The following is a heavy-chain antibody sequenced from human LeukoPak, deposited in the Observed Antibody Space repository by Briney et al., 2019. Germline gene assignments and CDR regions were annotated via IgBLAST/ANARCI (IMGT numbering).Heavy chain of an antibody. CDR3: AKGRPYSSSWTNWFDP. CDR1: GFTFDDYA. J-gene: IGHJ5*02. V-gene: IGHV3-9*01. D-gene: IGHD6-13*01. CDR2: ISWNSGSI. Sequence: PGGSLRLSCAASGFTFDDYATHWVRQAPGKGLEWVSGISWNSGSIGYADSVKGRFTISRDNAKNSLYLQMNSLRAEDTALYYCAKGRPYSSSWTNWFDPWGQGTLVTVSS.